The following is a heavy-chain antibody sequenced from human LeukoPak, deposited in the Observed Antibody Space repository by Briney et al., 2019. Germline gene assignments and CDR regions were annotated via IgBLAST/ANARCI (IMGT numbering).Heavy chain of an antibody. CDR1: DFNFISYA. Sequence: GGSLRLSCAASDFNFISYAMSWVRQAPGKGLEWVSTISGGGDVTYYADSVKGRFTISRDNAKNSLYLQMNSLRAEDTAVYYCASKSRGYWGQGTLVTVSS. CDR2: ISGGGDVT. CDR3: ASKSRGY. V-gene: IGHV3-23*01. J-gene: IGHJ4*02.